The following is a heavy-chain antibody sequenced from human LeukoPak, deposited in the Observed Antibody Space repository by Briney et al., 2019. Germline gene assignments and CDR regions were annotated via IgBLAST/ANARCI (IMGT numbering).Heavy chain of an antibody. CDR1: GGSISSGGYY. J-gene: IGHJ5*02. CDR2: IYYSGST. Sequence: PSQTLSLTCTVSGGSISSGGYYWSWIRQHPGKGLEWIGYIYYSGSTYYNPSLKSRVTISVDTSKNQFSLKLSSVTAADTAVYYCARVALIYGDYGYWFDPWGKGTLVTVSS. D-gene: IGHD4-17*01. V-gene: IGHV4-31*03. CDR3: ARVALIYGDYGYWFDP.